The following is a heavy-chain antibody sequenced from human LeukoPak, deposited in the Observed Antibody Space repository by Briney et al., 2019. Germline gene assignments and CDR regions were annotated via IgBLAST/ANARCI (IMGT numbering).Heavy chain of an antibody. CDR3: ARAPERYTFDY. CDR1: GFTFSDYY. Sequence: GGSLRLSCAASGFTFSDYYMSWIRQAPGKGLEWVSYISSSGGTIYYADSVKGRFTISRDNAKNSLYPQMNSLRAEDTAVYYCARAPERYTFDYWGQGTLVTVSS. CDR2: ISSSGGTI. J-gene: IGHJ4*02. V-gene: IGHV3-11*01. D-gene: IGHD2-2*02.